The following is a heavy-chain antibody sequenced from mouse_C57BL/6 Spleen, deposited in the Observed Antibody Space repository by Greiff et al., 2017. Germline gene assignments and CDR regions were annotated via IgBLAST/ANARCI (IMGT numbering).Heavy chain of an antibody. CDR3: AGPDGAGGFAY. CDR2: ISSGSSTI. V-gene: IGHV5-17*01. Sequence: EVKLVESGGGLVKPGGSLKLSCAASGFTFSDYGMHWVRQAPEKGLEWVAYISSGSSTIYYADTVKGRFTLSRDNAKTTLFLQMTSLGSEDTAMYYCAGPDGAGGFAYWRQATPLTVSS. J-gene: IGHJ2*01. D-gene: IGHD1-1*02. CDR1: GFTFSDYG.